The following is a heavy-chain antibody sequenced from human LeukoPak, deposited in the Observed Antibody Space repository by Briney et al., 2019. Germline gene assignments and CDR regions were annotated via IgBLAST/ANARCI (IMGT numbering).Heavy chain of an antibody. J-gene: IGHJ4*02. CDR1: GYTFTTYG. V-gene: IGHV7-4-1*02. D-gene: IGHD5-18*01. CDR2: INTNTGNP. CDR3: ARGNPNSYGYWELDY. Sequence: ASVKVSCKASGYTFTTYGMNWVRQAPGQGLEWMGWINTNTGNPTYAQGFTGRFVFSLDTSVSTAYLQISSLKAEDTAVYYCARGNPNSYGYWELDYWGQGTLVTVSS.